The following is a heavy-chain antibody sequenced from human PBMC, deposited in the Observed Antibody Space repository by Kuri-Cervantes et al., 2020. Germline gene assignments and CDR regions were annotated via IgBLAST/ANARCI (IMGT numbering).Heavy chain of an antibody. CDR1: GDSISSKSFY. Sequence: SETLSLTCSVSGDSISSKSFYWGWIRQPPGKGLEWIGRIYTSGSTNYNPSLKSRVTISVDKSKNQFSLKLSSVTAADTAVYYCARGRGGWTYYYYYMDVWGKGTTVTVSS. CDR3: ARGRGGWTYYYYYMDV. D-gene: IGHD6-19*01. V-gene: IGHV4-61*05. CDR2: IYTSGST. J-gene: IGHJ6*03.